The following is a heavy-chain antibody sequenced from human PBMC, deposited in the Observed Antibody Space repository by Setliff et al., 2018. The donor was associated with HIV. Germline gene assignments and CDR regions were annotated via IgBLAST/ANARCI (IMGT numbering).Heavy chain of an antibody. D-gene: IGHD2-2*03. V-gene: IGHV3-20*04. Sequence: GGSLRLSCAASGFTFNDYAMHWVRQRPGKGLEWVSTINWNNETIAYADSVRGRFTISRDNAKNSLFLQMNSLRPEDTAVYYCAKVDNGHCLSNSCRDFDYWGQGTLVTVSS. CDR3: AKVDNGHCLSNSCRDFDY. J-gene: IGHJ4*02. CDR2: INWNNETI. CDR1: GFTFNDYA.